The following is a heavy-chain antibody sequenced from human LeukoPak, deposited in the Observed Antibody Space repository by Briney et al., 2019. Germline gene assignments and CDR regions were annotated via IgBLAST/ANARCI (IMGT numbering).Heavy chain of an antibody. Sequence: GGSLRLSCVASGFTFSSYSMNWVRQAPGKGLEWVSSISSSSYIYYADSVKGRFTISRDNAKNSLYLQMNSLSAEDTALYYCARDGGDCSGDSCYVDYWGQGTLVTVSS. CDR2: ISSSSYI. CDR1: GFTFSSYS. CDR3: ARDGGDCSGDSCYVDY. V-gene: IGHV3-21*04. J-gene: IGHJ4*02. D-gene: IGHD2-15*01.